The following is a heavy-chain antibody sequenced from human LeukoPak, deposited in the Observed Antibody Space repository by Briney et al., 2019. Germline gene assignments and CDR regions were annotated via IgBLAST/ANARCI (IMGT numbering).Heavy chain of an antibody. Sequence: GSSVKVSCKASGGTFSSYAISWVRQAPGQGLEWMGGIIPIFGTANYAQKFQGRVTITADKSTSTAYMELSSLRAEDTAVYYCARTVPDITMIVVVIRGWFDPWGQGTLVTVSS. V-gene: IGHV1-69*06. J-gene: IGHJ5*02. D-gene: IGHD3-22*01. CDR2: IIPIFGTA. CDR3: ARTVPDITMIVVVIRGWFDP. CDR1: GGTFSSYA.